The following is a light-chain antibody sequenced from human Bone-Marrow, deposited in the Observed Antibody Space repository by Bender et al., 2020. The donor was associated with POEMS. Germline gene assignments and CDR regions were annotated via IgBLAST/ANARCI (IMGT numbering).Light chain of an antibody. J-gene: IGLJ2*01. CDR2: QDN. CDR3: QAWDSSAGVV. Sequence: SYELTQPPSVSVSPGQTASITCSGDKLGDKFVSWYQQKPGQSPVLVIDQDNRRPSGIPERFSGSNSGNTATLTISGTQAMDEADYYCQAWDSSAGVVFGGGTKLTVL. CDR1: KLGDKF. V-gene: IGLV3-1*01.